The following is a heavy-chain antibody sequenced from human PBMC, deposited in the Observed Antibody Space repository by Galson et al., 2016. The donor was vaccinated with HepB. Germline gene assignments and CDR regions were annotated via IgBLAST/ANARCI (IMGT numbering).Heavy chain of an antibody. J-gene: IGHJ5*02. CDR3: AREHIVKVPAATKPYNWFDP. V-gene: IGHV4-59*01. D-gene: IGHD2-2*01. CDR2: IYYSGST. Sequence: SETLSLTCTVSGGSISSYYWSWIRQPPGKGLEWIGNIYYSGSTDYNPSLKSRVTISQDTSKSQFFLKLNSVTAADTAVYYCAREHIVKVPAATKPYNWFDPWGQGTLVIVSS. CDR1: GGSISSYY.